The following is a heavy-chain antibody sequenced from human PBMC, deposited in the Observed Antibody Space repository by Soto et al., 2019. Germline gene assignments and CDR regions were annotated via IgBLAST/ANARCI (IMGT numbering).Heavy chain of an antibody. Sequence: QVQLQESGPGLVKPSETLSLTCSVSGGSVSSGSHYWSWIRQPPGKPLEWIAYIYNTGNTNYNPSLRSQVTISVDVSKNQFSLRLDSVTAAHTAVYYCARDRSDLLNSYDAFDVWGQGTLVTVSS. CDR2: IYNTGNT. CDR1: GGSVSSGSHY. CDR3: ARDRSDLLNSYDAFDV. D-gene: IGHD1-1*01. J-gene: IGHJ3*01. V-gene: IGHV4-61*01.